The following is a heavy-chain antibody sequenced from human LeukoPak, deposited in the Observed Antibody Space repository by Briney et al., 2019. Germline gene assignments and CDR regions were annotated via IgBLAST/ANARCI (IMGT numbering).Heavy chain of an antibody. J-gene: IGHJ2*01. CDR3: ARGNYDSSGYPGNWYFDL. CDR1: GGSISSYY. CDR2: IYYSGST. Sequence: PSETLSLTCTVSGGSISSYYWSWIRQPPGKGLEWIGYIYYSGSTNYNPSLKSRVTISVDTSQNQFSLKLSSVTAADTAVYYCARGNYDSSGYPGNWYFDLWGRGTLVTVSS. D-gene: IGHD3-22*01. V-gene: IGHV4-59*01.